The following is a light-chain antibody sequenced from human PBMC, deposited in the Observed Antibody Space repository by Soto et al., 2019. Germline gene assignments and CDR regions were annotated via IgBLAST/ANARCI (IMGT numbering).Light chain of an antibody. CDR3: QQYNSFWT. CDR1: QSISSW. Sequence: DIQMTQSPSTLSASVGDRVTITCRASQSISSWLAWYQQKPGKAPKLLIYDASYLERQVLSRFSGSVSGTEFTPSISSLQPDDLATYYSQQYNSFWTFGQGTKVEI. J-gene: IGKJ1*01. V-gene: IGKV1-5*01. CDR2: DAS.